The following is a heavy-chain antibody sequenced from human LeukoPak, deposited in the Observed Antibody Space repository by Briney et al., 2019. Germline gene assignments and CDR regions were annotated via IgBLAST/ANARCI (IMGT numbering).Heavy chain of an antibody. J-gene: IGHJ5*02. D-gene: IGHD1-26*01. V-gene: IGHV3-48*01. CDR1: GFTFSSYG. CDR3: ARSLVVGATYPYH. Sequence: GGSLRLSCAASGFTFSSYGMTWVRQAPGKGLEWVSYISSSSSTMYYADSVKGRFTISRDNAKNSPYLQLNSLRAEDTAVYYCARSLVVGATYPYHWGQGTLVTVSS. CDR2: ISSSSSTM.